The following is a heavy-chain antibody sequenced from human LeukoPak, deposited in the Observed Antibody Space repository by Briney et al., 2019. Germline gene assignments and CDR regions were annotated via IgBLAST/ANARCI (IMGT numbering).Heavy chain of an antibody. CDR2: ISGSGGST. V-gene: IGHV3-23*01. CDR1: GFTFSSYA. CDR3: AKGGGSSWFAEPLY. D-gene: IGHD6-13*01. J-gene: IGHJ4*02. Sequence: GGSLRLSCAASGFTFSSYAMSWVRQAPGKGLEWVSAISGSGGSTYYADSVKGRFTISRDNSKNTLYLQMNSLRAEDTAVYCCAKGGGSSWFAEPLYWGQGTLVTVSS.